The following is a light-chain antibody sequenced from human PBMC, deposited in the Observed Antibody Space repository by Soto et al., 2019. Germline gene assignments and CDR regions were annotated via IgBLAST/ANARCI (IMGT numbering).Light chain of an antibody. CDR1: HSVISN. Sequence: EKVLTRSPARLSVSPGERATLSCRASHSVISNLAWYQQQPGQAPRLRIYGASSRATGIPARFSGSGSGTDFTLTISRLVPEYFAVYYCQQDRDFPVTFGQAPQVDI. J-gene: IGKJ1*01. CDR2: GAS. V-gene: IGKV3-15*01. CDR3: QQDRDFPVT.